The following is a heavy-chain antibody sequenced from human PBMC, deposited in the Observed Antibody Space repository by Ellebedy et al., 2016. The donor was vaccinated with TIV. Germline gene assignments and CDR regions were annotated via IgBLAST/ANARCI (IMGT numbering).Heavy chain of an antibody. V-gene: IGHV3-48*03. D-gene: IGHD3-3*01. J-gene: IGHJ4*02. CDR2: ISNSGTTI. CDR3: ATTSDDFWSGYYDY. Sequence: PGGSLRLSCAASKFTFSSYKMNWVRQAPGKGLEWVSYISNSGTTIYYADSVKGRFIISRDNTKNSLYLQMNSLRAEDTAAYYCATTSDDFWSGYYDYWGQGTLVTVSS. CDR1: KFTFSSYK.